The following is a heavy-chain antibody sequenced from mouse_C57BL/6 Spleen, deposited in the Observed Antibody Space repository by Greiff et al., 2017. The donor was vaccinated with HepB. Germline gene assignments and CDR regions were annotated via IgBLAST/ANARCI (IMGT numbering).Heavy chain of an antibody. V-gene: IGHV1-80*01. CDR3: ARNYGSSYVYFDY. CDR1: GYAFSSYW. J-gene: IGHJ2*01. CDR2: IYPGDGDT. D-gene: IGHD1-1*01. Sequence: QVQLKESGAELVKPGASVKISCKASGYAFSSYWMNWVKQRPGKGLEWIGQIYPGDGDTNYNGKFKGKATLTADKSSSTAYMQLSSLTSEDSAVYFCARNYGSSYVYFDYWGQGTTLTVSS.